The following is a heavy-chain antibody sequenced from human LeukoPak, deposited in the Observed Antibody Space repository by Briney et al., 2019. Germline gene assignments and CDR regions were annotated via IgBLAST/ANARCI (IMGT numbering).Heavy chain of an antibody. D-gene: IGHD2-2*01. J-gene: IGHJ2*01. CDR2: IYYSGST. CDR3: ARGIYCSSTSCNWYFDL. Sequence: QSSETLSLTYTVSGGSISSSSYYWGWIRQPPGKGLEWIGSIYYSGSTYYNPSLKSRVTISVDTSKNQFSLKLSSVTAADTAVYYCARGIYCSSTSCNWYFDLWGRGTLVTVSS. V-gene: IGHV4-39*07. CDR1: GGSISSSSYY.